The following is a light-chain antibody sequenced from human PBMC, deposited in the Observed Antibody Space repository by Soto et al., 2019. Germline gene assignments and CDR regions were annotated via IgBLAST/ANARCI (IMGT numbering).Light chain of an antibody. V-gene: IGKV1-5*03. CDR2: KAS. J-gene: IGKJ2*01. CDR3: QQYYSYSYS. Sequence: DIQMTQSPSTLSASVGDRVTITCRASQSISSWLAWYQQKPGKAPNLLISKASSLESGGPSRFSGSGSGTEFTLTISSLQPDDFATYYCQQYYSYSYSFGQGTKLEIK. CDR1: QSISSW.